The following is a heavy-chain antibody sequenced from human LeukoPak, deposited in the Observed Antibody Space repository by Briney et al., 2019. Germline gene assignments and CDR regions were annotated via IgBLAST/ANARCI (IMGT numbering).Heavy chain of an antibody. Sequence: GGSLRLSCAASGFTFSSSWLHWVRQGPGKGLVWVSRINERGSSTSYADSVKGRFTISRDNAKNTLYLQMNSLRADDTAVYYCAGGRLVAASKAVAIDYWGQGTLVTVSS. D-gene: IGHD5-12*01. CDR2: INERGSST. J-gene: IGHJ4*02. CDR3: AGGRLVAASKAVAIDY. CDR1: GFTFSSSW. V-gene: IGHV3-74*01.